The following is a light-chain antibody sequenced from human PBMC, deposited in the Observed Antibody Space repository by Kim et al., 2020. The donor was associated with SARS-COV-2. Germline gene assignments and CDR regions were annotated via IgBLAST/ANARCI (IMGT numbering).Light chain of an antibody. J-gene: IGLJ2*01. V-gene: IGLV1-40*01. Sequence: QRVTISCPGGSSNIGAGYDVHWYQQLPGTAPKLLIYGNSNRPSGVPDRFSGSKSGTSAFLAITGLQAEDEADYYCQSYDSSLSGSVFGGGTQLTVL. CDR1: SSNIGAGYD. CDR2: GNS. CDR3: QSYDSSLSGSV.